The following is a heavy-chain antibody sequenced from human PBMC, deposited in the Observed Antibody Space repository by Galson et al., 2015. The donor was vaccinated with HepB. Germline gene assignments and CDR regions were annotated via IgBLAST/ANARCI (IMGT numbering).Heavy chain of an antibody. Sequence: SVKVSCKASGYTFTSYDMHWVRQAPGQRLEWMGWINAGNGNTKYPQKFQGRVTITRDTSASTAYMELSSLRSEDTAVYYCASGGCSSTSCYDYWGQGTLVTVSS. CDR3: ASGGCSSTSCYDY. CDR1: GYTFTSYD. J-gene: IGHJ4*02. D-gene: IGHD2-2*01. V-gene: IGHV1-3*01. CDR2: INAGNGNT.